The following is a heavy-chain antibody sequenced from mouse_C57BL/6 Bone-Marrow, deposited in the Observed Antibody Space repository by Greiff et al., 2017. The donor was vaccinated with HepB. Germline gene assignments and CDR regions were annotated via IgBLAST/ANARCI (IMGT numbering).Heavy chain of an antibody. Sequence: VQLKESGPELVKPGASVKISCKASGYSFTGYYMHWVKQSHGNILDWIGYIYPYNGVSSYNQKFKGKATLTVDKSSSTAYMELRSLTSEDSAVYDCAREGYCGSGCGWVAYGGQGTRVTVSA. J-gene: IGHJ3*01. D-gene: IGHD1-1*01. V-gene: IGHV1-31*01. CDR1: GYSFTGYY. CDR2: IYPYNGVS. CDR3: AREGYCGSGCGWVAY.